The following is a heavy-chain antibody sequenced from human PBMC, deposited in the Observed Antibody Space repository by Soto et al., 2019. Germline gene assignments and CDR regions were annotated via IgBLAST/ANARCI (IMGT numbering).Heavy chain of an antibody. CDR3: AKADYYGSGSYYLDV. CDR1: GFTFSSYA. CDR2: ISGSGGST. D-gene: IGHD3-10*01. V-gene: IGHV3-23*01. Sequence: GGSLRLSCAASGFTFSSYAMSWVRQAPGKGLEWVSAISGSGGSTYYADSVKGRFTISRDNSKNTLYLQMNSLRAEDTAVYYCAKADYYGSGSYYLDVWGQGTTVTVSS. J-gene: IGHJ6*02.